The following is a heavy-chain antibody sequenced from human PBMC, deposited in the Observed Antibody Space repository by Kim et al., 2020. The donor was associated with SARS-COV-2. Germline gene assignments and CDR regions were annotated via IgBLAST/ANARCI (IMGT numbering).Heavy chain of an antibody. CDR3: ARGRSSSWYEVFYFDY. J-gene: IGHJ4*02. D-gene: IGHD6-13*01. Sequence: KFQGRVTITRDTSASTAYMERSSLRSEDTAVYYCARGRSSSWYEVFYFDYWGQGTLVTVSS. V-gene: IGHV1-3*01.